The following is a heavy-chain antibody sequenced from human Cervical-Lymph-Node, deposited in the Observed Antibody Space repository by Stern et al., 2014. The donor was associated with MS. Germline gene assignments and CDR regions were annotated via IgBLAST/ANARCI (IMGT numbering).Heavy chain of an antibody. CDR2: ISGSGGST. J-gene: IGHJ1*01. CDR3: AKPRIGYRYYEH. Sequence: EMQLVESGGGLVQPGGSLRLSCAASGLTFSSYAMSWVRQAPGKGLEWVSAISGSGGSTYYVDSVKGRFTISRDNSKNTLYLQMNDLRAEDTAVYYCAKPRIGYRYYEHWGQGTLVTVSS. D-gene: IGHD3-3*01. CDR1: GLTFSSYA. V-gene: IGHV3-23*04.